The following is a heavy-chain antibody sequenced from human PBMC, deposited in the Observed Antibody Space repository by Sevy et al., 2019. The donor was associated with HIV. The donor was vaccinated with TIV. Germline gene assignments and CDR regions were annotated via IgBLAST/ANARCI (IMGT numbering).Heavy chain of an antibody. D-gene: IGHD3-10*01. CDR3: TRVRGLLGWFDS. CDR1: GFTFSDYT. J-gene: IGHJ5*01. CDR2: ISYDGSRT. V-gene: IGHV3-30*04. Sequence: GGSLRLSCAASGFTFSDYTIHWVRQAPGKGLEWVAVISYDGSRTSYADSLKGRFTISRDNSENTLFLQMNSLRADDTAIYYCTRVRGLLGWFDSWGQGTLVTVSS.